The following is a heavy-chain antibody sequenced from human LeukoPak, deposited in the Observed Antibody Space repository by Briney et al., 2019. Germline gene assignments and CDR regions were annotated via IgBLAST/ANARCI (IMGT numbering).Heavy chain of an antibody. J-gene: IGHJ6*02. Sequence: PGGSLRLSCAASGFTFSIYGMHWVRQAPGKGLEWVGVISYDGSNEYYACSVKGRFTISRDNSKNTLYLQMNSLRAEDTAVYYCAKDIVATYYYGMDVWGQGTTVAVSS. D-gene: IGHD5-12*01. CDR2: ISYDGSNE. CDR3: AKDIVATYYYGMDV. CDR1: GFTFSIYG. V-gene: IGHV3-30*18.